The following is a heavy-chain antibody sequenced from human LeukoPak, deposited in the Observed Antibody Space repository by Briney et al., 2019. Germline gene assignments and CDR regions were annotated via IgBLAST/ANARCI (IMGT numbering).Heavy chain of an antibody. CDR3: AKDRVLWFGELLSVGWFVP. D-gene: IGHD3-10*01. J-gene: IGHJ5*02. V-gene: IGHV3-23*01. CDR1: GFTFSSYA. Sequence: GGSLRLSCAASGFTFSSYAMSWVRQAPGEGLEWVSAISGSGGSTYYADSVKGRFTISRDNSKNTLYLQMNSLRAEDTAVYYCAKDRVLWFGELLSVGWFVPWGQGTLVTVAS. CDR2: ISGSGGST.